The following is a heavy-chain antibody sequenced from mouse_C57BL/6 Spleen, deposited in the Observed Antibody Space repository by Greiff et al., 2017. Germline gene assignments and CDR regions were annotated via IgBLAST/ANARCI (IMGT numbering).Heavy chain of an antibody. CDR1: GYTFTSYW. CDR2: IDPSDSYT. J-gene: IGHJ2*01. Sequence: QVQLQQSGAELVMPGASVKLSCKASGYTFTSYWMHWVKQRPGQGLEWIGEIDPSDSYTNYNQKFKGKSTLTVDKSSSTAYMQLSSLTSEDSAVYYCARGGPDCFDYWGQGTTLTVSS. CDR3: ARGGPDCFDY. V-gene: IGHV1-69*01.